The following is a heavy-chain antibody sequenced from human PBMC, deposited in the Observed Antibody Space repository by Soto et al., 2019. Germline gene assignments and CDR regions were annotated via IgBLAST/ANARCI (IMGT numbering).Heavy chain of an antibody. CDR1: GFTFSSYA. CDR2: VSIGGST. J-gene: IGHJ4*02. CDR3: AKRRGAGGHFDY. Sequence: PXGSLRLTCAASGFTFSSYAMGWVRQGPGKGLEWVAVVSIGGSTHYADSVRGRFTISRDNSKSTLSLRMNSLTAEDTAVYFCAKRRGAGGHFDYWGKGALVTVS. D-gene: IGHD2-15*01. V-gene: IGHV3-23*01.